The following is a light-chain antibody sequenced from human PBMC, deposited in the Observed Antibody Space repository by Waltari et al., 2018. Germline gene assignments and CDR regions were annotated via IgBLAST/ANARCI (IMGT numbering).Light chain of an antibody. J-gene: IGLJ3*02. CDR1: SNNVGNQG. Sequence: QAGLTQPPSVSTDLRQTATLTCTGNSNNVGNQGAAWLQQHQGRPPKLVSNRNNTRPSGISERFSASRSGNTASLTITELQPEDEADYYCSAWDSGLTVWVFGGGTKLTVL. CDR3: SAWDSGLTVWV. V-gene: IGLV10-54*04. CDR2: RNN.